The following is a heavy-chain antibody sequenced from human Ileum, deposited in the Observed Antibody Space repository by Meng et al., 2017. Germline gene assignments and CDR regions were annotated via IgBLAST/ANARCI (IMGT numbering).Heavy chain of an antibody. CDR2: ISSSSSYI. J-gene: IGHJ4*02. Sequence: GESLKISCAASGFTFSSYSMNWVRQAPGKGLEWVSSISSSSSYIYYADSVKGRFTISRDNAKNSLYLQVNSLRAEDTAVYYCAREGNYDILTGYYSTRLYYFDYWGQGTLVTVSS. CDR3: AREGNYDILTGYYSTRLYYFDY. V-gene: IGHV3-21*01. D-gene: IGHD3-9*01. CDR1: GFTFSSYS.